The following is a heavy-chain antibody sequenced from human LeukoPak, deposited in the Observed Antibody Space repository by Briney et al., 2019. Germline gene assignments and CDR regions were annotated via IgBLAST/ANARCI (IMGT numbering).Heavy chain of an antibody. V-gene: IGHV3-23*01. Sequence: GGSLRFSCAASGFTFSSYAMTWIRQAPGKGLEWVSTISESGGTTYYADSVKGRFTISRDNSKNTLYLQMNSLRADDTAMYFCTRAGWVYWGQGTLVTVSS. CDR3: TRAGWVY. CDR2: ISESGGTT. J-gene: IGHJ4*02. D-gene: IGHD1-26*01. CDR1: GFTFSSYA.